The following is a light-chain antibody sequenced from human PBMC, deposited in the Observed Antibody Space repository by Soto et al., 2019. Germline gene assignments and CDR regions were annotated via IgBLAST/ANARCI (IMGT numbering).Light chain of an antibody. V-gene: IGKV1-12*01. Sequence: DIQMTQSPSSVSASVGDRVTITCRASQGIDTYLAWYQQKPGKAPNLLIYAASNLQNGVPSRFSGSGSGTDFTLIISSLQPEDFATYYCQQAKGFPLTFGGGTKVESK. CDR2: AAS. J-gene: IGKJ4*01. CDR1: QGIDTY. CDR3: QQAKGFPLT.